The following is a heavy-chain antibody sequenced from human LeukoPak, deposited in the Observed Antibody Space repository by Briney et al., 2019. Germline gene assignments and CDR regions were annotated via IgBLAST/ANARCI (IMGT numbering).Heavy chain of an antibody. CDR2: ISHSGIT. CDR3: ARHLRFLEWLSYFDY. D-gene: IGHD3-3*01. CDR1: GGSISGTNW. J-gene: IGHJ4*02. Sequence: SGTLSLTCAVSGGSISGTNWWSWVRQPPRKGLEWIGEISHSGITNYNSSLKSRVTISVDKSENQFSLKLSSVTAADAAVYYCARHLRFLEWLSYFDYWGQGTLVTVSS. V-gene: IGHV4-4*02.